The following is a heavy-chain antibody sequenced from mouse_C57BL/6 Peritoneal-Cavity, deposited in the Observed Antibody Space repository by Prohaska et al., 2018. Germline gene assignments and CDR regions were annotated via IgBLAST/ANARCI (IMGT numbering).Heavy chain of an antibody. CDR3: ARDYDYDGTWFAY. D-gene: IGHD2-4*01. CDR2: IFPGSGST. Sequence: QVQLQQSGPALVKPGASVKISCKASGYTFTDYSINWVKQRPGQGLEWIGWIFPGSGSTYYNEKFKGKATLTVDKSSSTAYMLLSSLTSEDSAVYFCARDYDYDGTWFAYWGQGTLVTVSA. J-gene: IGHJ3*01. V-gene: IGHV1-75*01. CDR1: GYTFTDYS.